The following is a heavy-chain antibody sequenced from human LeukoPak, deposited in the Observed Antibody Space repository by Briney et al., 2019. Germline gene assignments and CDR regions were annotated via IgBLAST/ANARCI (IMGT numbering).Heavy chain of an antibody. CDR1: GGSISSSSYY. Sequence: PSETLSLTCTVSGGSISSSSYYWGWIRQPPGKGLEWIGSIYYSGSTYYNPSLKSRVTISVDTSKNQISLKLTSVTAADTAVYYCARVPRGFRYGYKFSDEWYFDYWGQGALVTVSS. CDR3: ARVPRGFRYGYKFSDEWYFDY. J-gene: IGHJ4*02. V-gene: IGHV4-39*07. D-gene: IGHD5-18*01. CDR2: IYYSGST.